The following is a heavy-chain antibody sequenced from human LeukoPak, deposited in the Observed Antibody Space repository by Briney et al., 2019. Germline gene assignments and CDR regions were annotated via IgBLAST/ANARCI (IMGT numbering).Heavy chain of an antibody. CDR3: ARESAYAFWY. D-gene: IGHD3-3*01. CDR1: GFTFSSYA. CDR2: LTDSGGTT. Sequence: GGSLRLSCVASGFTFSSYAMGWVRQAPGKRPEWVSSLTDSGGTTYYVDSVKGRFTISRDNAKNSLYLQMNSLRDEDTAVYYCARESAYAFWYWGQGTLVAVSS. J-gene: IGHJ4*02. V-gene: IGHV3-23*01.